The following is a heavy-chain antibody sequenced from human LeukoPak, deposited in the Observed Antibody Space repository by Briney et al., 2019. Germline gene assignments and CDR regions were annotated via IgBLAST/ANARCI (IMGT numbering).Heavy chain of an antibody. CDR1: GFTFSSYA. CDR3: ARGTYDFWSGYRGFPDY. V-gene: IGHV3-23*01. D-gene: IGHD3-3*01. J-gene: IGHJ4*02. Sequence: GGSLRLSCAASGFTFSSYAMSWVREAPGKGLELVSAISGSGGSTYYADSVKGRFTISRDNSKNTLYLQMNSLRAEDTAVYYCARGTYDFWSGYRGFPDYWGQGTLVTVSS. CDR2: ISGSGGST.